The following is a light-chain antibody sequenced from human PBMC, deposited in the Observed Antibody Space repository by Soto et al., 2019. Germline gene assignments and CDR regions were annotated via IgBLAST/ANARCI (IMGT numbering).Light chain of an antibody. V-gene: IGLV2-11*01. J-gene: IGLJ1*01. CDR2: DVS. Sequence: QSVLTQPRSVSGSPGQSVTISCTGTSSDVGGYNSVSWYQQHPGKAPKLMIYDVSKRPSGVPDRFSGSKSGNTASLTISGLQAEDEADYYCCSYAGSYTYYVFGTGTK. CDR1: SSDVGGYNS. CDR3: CSYAGSYTYYV.